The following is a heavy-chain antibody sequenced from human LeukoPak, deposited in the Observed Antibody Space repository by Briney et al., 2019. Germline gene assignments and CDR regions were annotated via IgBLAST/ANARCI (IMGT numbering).Heavy chain of an antibody. J-gene: IGHJ4*02. V-gene: IGHV3-74*01. CDR3: AKGDPFDN. CDR2: INSDGSST. Sequence: PGGSLRLSCAASGFTFSSYWMHWVRQAPGKGLVWVSRINSDGSSTSYADSVKGRFTISRDNARDSLYLEMNSLRIEDTALYYCAKGDPFDNWGQGTLVTVSS. CDR1: GFTFSSYW.